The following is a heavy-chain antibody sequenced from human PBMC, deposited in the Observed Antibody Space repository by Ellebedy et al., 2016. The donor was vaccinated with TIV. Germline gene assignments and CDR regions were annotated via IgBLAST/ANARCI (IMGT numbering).Heavy chain of an antibody. CDR3: ARGYSSGSNWFDP. CDR2: IIPIFGTA. V-gene: IGHV1-69*13. D-gene: IGHD6-19*01. J-gene: IGHJ5*02. Sequence: ASVKVSCKASGGTFSSYAISWVRQAPGQGLEWMGGIIPIFGTANYAQKFQGRVTITADESTSTAYMELSSLRSEDTAVYYCARGYSSGSNWFDPWGQGTLVTVSS. CDR1: GGTFSSYA.